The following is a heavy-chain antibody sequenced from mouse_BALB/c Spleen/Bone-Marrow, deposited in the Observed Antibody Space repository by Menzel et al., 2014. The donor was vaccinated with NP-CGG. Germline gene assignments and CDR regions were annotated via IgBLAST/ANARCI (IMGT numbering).Heavy chain of an antibody. D-gene: IGHD1-1*01. Sequence: VQRVESGGVLVKPGGSLKLSCAASGFTFSTYAMSWVRQSPEKRLEWVAEISSGGSYTYYPDTVTGRFTISRDNAKNTLYLEMSSLRSEDTAMYYCARDGYGSSDWGQGTLVTVSA. V-gene: IGHV5-9-4*01. CDR1: GFTFSTYA. CDR2: ISSGGSYT. CDR3: ARDGYGSSD. J-gene: IGHJ3*01.